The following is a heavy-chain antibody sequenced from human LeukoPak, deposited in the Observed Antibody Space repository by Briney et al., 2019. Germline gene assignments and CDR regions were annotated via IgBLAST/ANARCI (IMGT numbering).Heavy chain of an antibody. V-gene: IGHV3-74*01. D-gene: IGHD3-22*01. Sequence: GGSLRLSCAASGFTFSSYWMHWVRQAPGKGLVWVSRIDSDGSSTSYADSVKGRFTISRDNAKNTLYLQMNSLRAEDTAVYYCARDRNDYYDSSGYGYWGQGTLVTVSS. CDR3: ARDRNDYYDSSGYGY. CDR1: GFTFSSYW. J-gene: IGHJ4*02. CDR2: IDSDGSST.